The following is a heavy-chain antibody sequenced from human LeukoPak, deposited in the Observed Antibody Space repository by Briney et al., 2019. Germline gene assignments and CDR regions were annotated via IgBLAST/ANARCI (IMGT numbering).Heavy chain of an antibody. J-gene: IGHJ4*02. CDR1: GYTFTSYG. D-gene: IGHD3-10*01. CDR2: ISAYNGNT. CDR3: ARFPLRGVIMDLHY. Sequence: ASVKVSCKASGYTFTSYGISWVRQAPGQGLEWRGWISAYNGNTNYAQKLQGRVTMTTDTSTSTAYMELRSLRSDDTAVYYCARFPLRGVIMDLHYWGQGTLVTVSS. V-gene: IGHV1-18*01.